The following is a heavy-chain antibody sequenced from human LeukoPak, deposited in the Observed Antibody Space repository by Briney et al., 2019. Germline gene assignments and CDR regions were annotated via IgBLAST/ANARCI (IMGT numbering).Heavy chain of an antibody. J-gene: IGHJ4*02. V-gene: IGHV3-23*01. CDR1: GLDLIIYA. CDR3: AKCVNYGDYGDLDY. CDR2: IGGSGTST. Sequence: PGGSQSLLCTPSGLDLIIYAEACARQAPGKGLAWVSAIGGSGTSTYYADSGRGLFSVTRDNTKNPVLQKLSSLRADDTAVYYGAKCVNYGDYGDLDYWGRGTLVTVSS. D-gene: IGHD4-17*01.